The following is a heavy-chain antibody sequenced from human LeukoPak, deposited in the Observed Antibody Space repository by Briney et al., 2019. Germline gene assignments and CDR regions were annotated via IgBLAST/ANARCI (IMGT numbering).Heavy chain of an antibody. CDR1: GFSFGTYA. CDR2: TINSGDRT. V-gene: IGHV3-23*01. J-gene: IGHJ4*02. Sequence: GGSLRLSCAASGFSFGTYAMSWVRQAPGKGLEWVSTTINSGDRTYYADSVQGRFTISRDNSKNTLYLQMSGLRAEDTAVYYCAKRYCSGGYCYWGYAFDYWGQGTLVTVSS. D-gene: IGHD2-15*01. CDR3: AKRYCSGGYCYWGYAFDY.